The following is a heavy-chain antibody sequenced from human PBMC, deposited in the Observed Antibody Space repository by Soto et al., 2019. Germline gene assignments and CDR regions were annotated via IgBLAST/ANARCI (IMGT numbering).Heavy chain of an antibody. CDR2: VSHSGDNT. D-gene: IGHD6-19*01. CDR1: RFTFSSYG. J-gene: IGHJ4*02. CDR3: ARTGGSGWYEEHFYY. V-gene: IGHV3-23*01. Sequence: GGSLRLSCAASRFTFSSYGMSWVRQAPGKGLEWVSGVSHSGDNTNYADSVKGRFTISRDNSKNTLYLQMNSLRADDTAIYYCARTGGSGWYEEHFYYWGQGTLVTVSS.